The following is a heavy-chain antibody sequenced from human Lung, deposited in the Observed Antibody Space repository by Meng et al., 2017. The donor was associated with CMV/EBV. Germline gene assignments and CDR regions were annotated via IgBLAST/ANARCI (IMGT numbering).Heavy chain of an antibody. CDR2: ITSRSSKT. V-gene: IGHV3-21*01. CDR3: ARDLIRGVVGARPRGPGDL. J-gene: IGHJ4*01. D-gene: IGHD1-26*01. CDR1: GFTFSGYS. Sequence: GGSXRLXCVASGFTFSGYSMNWIRQTPGKALECVSSITSRSSKTYYSDSVKGRFTISRDNAKNSLYLQMNSLRDEDTAVYYCARDLIRGVVGARPRGPGDLXGHGTLVTVSS.